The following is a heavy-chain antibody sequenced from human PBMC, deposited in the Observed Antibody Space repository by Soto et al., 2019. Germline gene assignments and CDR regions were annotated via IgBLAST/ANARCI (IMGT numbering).Heavy chain of an antibody. V-gene: IGHV4-34*01. J-gene: IGHJ6*03. D-gene: IGHD4-4*01. CDR2: INHSGST. CDR3: ARVRRGVTTPPLYSYYYYYVDV. Sequence: QVQLQQWGAGLLKPSETLSLTCAVYGGSFSGYYWSWIRQPPGKGLEWIGEINHSGSTNYNPSLKSRVTISVDTSKNQFSLKLSSVTAADTAVYYCARVRRGVTTPPLYSYYYYYVDVWGKVTTVTVSS. CDR1: GGSFSGYY.